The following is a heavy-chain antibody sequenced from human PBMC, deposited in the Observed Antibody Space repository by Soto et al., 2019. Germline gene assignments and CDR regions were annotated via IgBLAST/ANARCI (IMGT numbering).Heavy chain of an antibody. D-gene: IGHD4-17*01. CDR2: ISGSGGST. CDR3: AKDRWGDGTRDYHFDY. V-gene: IGHV3-23*01. Sequence: GGSLRLSCAASGFTFSSYAMSWVRQAPGKGLEWVSAISGSGGSTYYADSVKGRFTISRDNSKNTLYLQMNSLRAEDTAVYYCAKDRWGDGTRDYHFDYWGQGTLVTVSS. CDR1: GFTFSSYA. J-gene: IGHJ4*02.